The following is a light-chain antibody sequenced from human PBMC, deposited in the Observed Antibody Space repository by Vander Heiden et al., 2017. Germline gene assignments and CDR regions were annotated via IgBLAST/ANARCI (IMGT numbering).Light chain of an antibody. CDR3: VAWDDSSNGYV. V-gene: IGLV1-44*01. Sequence: QSVLTQPPSASGPPGQRVTISCSGSSANIGNCPVNWYPQLPGTAPKLLIYRNHLRPSGVPYRISGSKSGTSASLAFSGLQSEDEADYYCVAWDDSSNGYVFGSGTTVTVL. CDR1: SANIGNCP. CDR2: RNH. J-gene: IGLJ1*01.